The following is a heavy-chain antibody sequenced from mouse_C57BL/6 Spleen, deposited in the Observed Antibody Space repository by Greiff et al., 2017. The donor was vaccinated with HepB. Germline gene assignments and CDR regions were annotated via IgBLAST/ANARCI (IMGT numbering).Heavy chain of an antibody. Sequence: QVQLQQPGAELVKPGASVKLSCKASGYTFTSYWMHWVKQRPGQGLEWIGMIHPNSGSTNYNEKFKSKATLTVDKSSSTAYMQLSSLTSEDSAVYYCARGKKGITSFDYWGQGTTLTVSS. CDR1: GYTFTSYW. CDR3: ARGKKGITSFDY. CDR2: IHPNSGST. V-gene: IGHV1-64*01. J-gene: IGHJ2*01. D-gene: IGHD1-1*01.